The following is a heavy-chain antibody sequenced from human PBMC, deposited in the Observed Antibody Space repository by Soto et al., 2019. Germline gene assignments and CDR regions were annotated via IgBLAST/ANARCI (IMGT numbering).Heavy chain of an antibody. Sequence: EVQLVETGGGLIQPGGTLRLSCTASGFTITTTYINWVRQAPGKGLEWVSVIYSGGATDYVDSVKGRFTISRDNSKNTVYLQRHSLRAEDTAVYYCARGADGSSFDYWGQGTQVTVSS. CDR3: ARGADGSSFDY. V-gene: IGHV3-53*02. CDR2: IYSGGAT. D-gene: IGHD1-26*01. J-gene: IGHJ4*02. CDR1: GFTITTTY.